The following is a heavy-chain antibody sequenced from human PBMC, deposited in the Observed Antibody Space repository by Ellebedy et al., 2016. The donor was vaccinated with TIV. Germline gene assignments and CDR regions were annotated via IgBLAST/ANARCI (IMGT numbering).Heavy chain of an antibody. CDR2: ISGRDNII. V-gene: IGHV3-11*04. Sequence: PGGSLRLSCAASGFTFSDFYMSWVRQAPGKGLEWISYISGRDNIIYYADSVKGRFTISRDNAKNSLFLQMNSLRAEDTAVYYCAREGPCGGDCFSGDYWGQGTLVTVSS. D-gene: IGHD2-21*02. CDR1: GFTFSDFY. CDR3: AREGPCGGDCFSGDY. J-gene: IGHJ4*02.